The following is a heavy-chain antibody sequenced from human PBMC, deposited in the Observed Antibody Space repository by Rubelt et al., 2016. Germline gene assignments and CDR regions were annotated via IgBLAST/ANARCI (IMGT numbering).Heavy chain of an antibody. D-gene: IGHD4-17*01. Sequence: QVQLVQSGAEVKKPGASVKVSCKVSGYTLTELSMHWVRQAPGKGLEWMGIINPSACSTSYAQKFQGRVTMTRDTSTSTVYMELSSLRSEDTAVYYCAREQETTVTIEGVLGYWGQGTLVTVSS. CDR2: INPSACST. J-gene: IGHJ4*02. CDR1: GYTLTELS. V-gene: IGHV1-46*01. CDR3: AREQETTVTIEGVLGY.